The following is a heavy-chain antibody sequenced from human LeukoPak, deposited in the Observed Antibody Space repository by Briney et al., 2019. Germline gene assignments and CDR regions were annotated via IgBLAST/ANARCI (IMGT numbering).Heavy chain of an antibody. D-gene: IGHD3-10*01. CDR2: ISYSGST. V-gene: IGHV4-39*07. J-gene: IGHJ4*02. CDR1: GGSISSSSYY. Sequence: KPSETLSLTCTVSGGSISSSSYYWGWIRQPPGKGLEWIGSISYSGSTNYNPSLKSRVTISVDTSKNQFSLKLSSVTAADTAVYYCARGHPMVRSKYYFDYWGQGTLVTVSS. CDR3: ARGHPMVRSKYYFDY.